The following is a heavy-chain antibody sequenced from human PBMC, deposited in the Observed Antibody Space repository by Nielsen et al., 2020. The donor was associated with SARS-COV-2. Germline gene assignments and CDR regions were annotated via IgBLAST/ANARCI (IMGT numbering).Heavy chain of an antibody. V-gene: IGHV2-70*01. CDR1: GFSLSNARMC. CDR3: ARTSYDILTGYYFAFDI. D-gene: IGHD3-9*01. CDR2: IDWDDDK. Sequence: SGPTLVKPTETLTLTCTVSGFSLSNARMCVSWIRQPPGKALEWLAFIDWDDDKYYSTSLKTRLTISKDTSKNQVVLTMTNMDPVDTATYYCARTSYDILTGYYFAFDIWGQGTMVTVSS. J-gene: IGHJ3*02.